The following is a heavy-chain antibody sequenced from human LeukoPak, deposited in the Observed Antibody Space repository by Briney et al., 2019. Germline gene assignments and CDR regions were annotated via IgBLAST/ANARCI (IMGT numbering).Heavy chain of an antibody. CDR3: ARDWGVSARPGYMDV. CDR1: GYSISSGYY. V-gene: IGHV4-38-2*02. CDR2: IYHSGST. J-gene: IGHJ6*03. D-gene: IGHD6-6*01. Sequence: SETLSLTCTVSGYSISSGYYWGWIRQPPGKGLEWIGSIYHSGSTNYNPSLKSRVTISVDTSKNQFSLKLSSVTAADTAVYYCARDWGVSARPGYMDVWGKGTTVTVSS.